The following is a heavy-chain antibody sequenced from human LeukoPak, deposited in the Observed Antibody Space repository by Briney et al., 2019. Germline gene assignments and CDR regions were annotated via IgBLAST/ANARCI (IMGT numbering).Heavy chain of an antibody. CDR2: ISSSGSTI. V-gene: IGHV3-48*03. J-gene: IGHJ4*02. Sequence: PGGSLRHSCAASGFTFSCYGMNWGRQAAWIWLHWVSYISSSGSTIYYADSVKGRFTISRDNAKNSLYLQMNSLRAEDTAVYYCARDRTTVTTLDYWGQGTLVTVSS. CDR3: ARDRTTVTTLDY. D-gene: IGHD4-11*01. CDR1: GFTFSCYG.